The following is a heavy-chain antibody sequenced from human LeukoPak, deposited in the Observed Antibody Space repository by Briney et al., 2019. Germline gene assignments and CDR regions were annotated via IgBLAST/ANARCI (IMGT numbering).Heavy chain of an antibody. CDR3: ARDLLLGDAFDL. CDR1: GFNFDEHA. CDR2: INWNDGST. J-gene: IGHJ3*01. V-gene: IGHV3-20*04. D-gene: IGHD2/OR15-2a*01. Sequence: PGGSLTLSCVGSGFNFDEHAINCVRQVPGKGLEWVSNINWNDGSTGFVDSAKSRFTISRDNAKNSVFLQMNSLRVEDTALYYCARDLLLGDAFDLWGQGTTVIVSS.